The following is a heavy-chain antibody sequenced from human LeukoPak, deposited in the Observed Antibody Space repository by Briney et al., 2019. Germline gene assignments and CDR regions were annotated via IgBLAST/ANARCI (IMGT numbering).Heavy chain of an antibody. D-gene: IGHD6-19*01. CDR3: ARGSSGCLYYFDY. Sequence: ASVKVSCEASGYTFTGYYMHWVRQAPGQGLEWMGWINPNSGGTNYAQKFQGRVTMTRDMSTSTVYMELSSLRSEDTAVYYCARGSSGCLYYFDYWGQGTLVTVSS. CDR2: INPNSGGT. J-gene: IGHJ4*02. V-gene: IGHV1-2*02. CDR1: GYTFTGYY.